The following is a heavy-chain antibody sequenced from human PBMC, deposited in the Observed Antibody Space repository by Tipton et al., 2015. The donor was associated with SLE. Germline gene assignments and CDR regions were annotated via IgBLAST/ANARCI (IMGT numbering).Heavy chain of an antibody. J-gene: IGHJ3*02. CDR2: INTDGSVT. V-gene: IGHV3-74*01. CDR3: ARLGGLEDM. D-gene: IGHD3-10*01. Sequence: SLRLSCAASGFTFNIYWMHWVRQTPGKGLVWVSRINTDGSVTNYADSVKGRFTISRDNAKNTVYLQMNSLRAEDTAVYYCARLGGLEDMWGQGTMVPVSS. CDR1: GFTFNIYW.